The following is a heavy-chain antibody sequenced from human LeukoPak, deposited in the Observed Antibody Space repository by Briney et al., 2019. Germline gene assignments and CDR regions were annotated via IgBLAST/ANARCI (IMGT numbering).Heavy chain of an antibody. CDR3: ASGYVGSAPFEY. V-gene: IGHV4-59*12. J-gene: IGHJ4*02. CDR1: GASISSYY. Sequence: SETLSLTCTVSGASISSYYWSWIRQPPGKGLEWIGYIYYSGSTNYNPSLKSRVTISVDTSKNQFSLKLSSVTAADTAVYYCASGYVGSAPFEYWGQGTLVTVSS. D-gene: IGHD3-22*01. CDR2: IYYSGST.